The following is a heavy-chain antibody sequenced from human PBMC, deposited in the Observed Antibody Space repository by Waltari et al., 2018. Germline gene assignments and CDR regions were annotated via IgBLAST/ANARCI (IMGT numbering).Heavy chain of an antibody. Sequence: EVQLVESGGGLVQPGGSLRLSCAASGFTFSDHYMDWVRQAPRKGLEWVGRTRNKANSYTTEYAASVKGRFTISRDDSKNSLYLQMNSLKTEDTAVYYCASEVVAAAGNKEEAFDIWGQGTMVTVSS. V-gene: IGHV3-72*01. D-gene: IGHD6-13*01. CDR1: GFTFSDHY. CDR3: ASEVVAAAGNKEEAFDI. CDR2: TRNKANSYTT. J-gene: IGHJ3*02.